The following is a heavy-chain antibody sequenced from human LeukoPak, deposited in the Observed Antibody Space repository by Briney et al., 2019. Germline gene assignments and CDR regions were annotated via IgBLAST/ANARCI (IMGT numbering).Heavy chain of an antibody. J-gene: IGHJ5*02. CDR3: ARGSGIWGSYRSHRFDP. V-gene: IGHV4-34*01. CDR2: INHSGST. D-gene: IGHD3-16*02. Sequence: SETLSLTCAVYGGSFSGYYWSWIRQPPGKGLEWIGEINHSGSTNYNPSLKSRVTISVDTSKNQFSLKLSSVTAADTAVYYCARGSGIWGSYRSHRFDPWGQGTLVTVPS. CDR1: GGSFSGYY.